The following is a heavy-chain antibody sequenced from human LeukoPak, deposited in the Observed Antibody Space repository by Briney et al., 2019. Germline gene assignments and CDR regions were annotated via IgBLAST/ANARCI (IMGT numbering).Heavy chain of an antibody. CDR3: ARDPLSVTGTNERYDYYGFDV. D-gene: IGHD6-19*01. CDR1: GFTFSSYS. CDR2: ISSSSSYI. Sequence: PGGSLRLSCAASGFTFSSYSMNWVRQAPGKGLEWVSSISSSSSYIYYADSVKGRFTISRDDSKNTLYLQMNSLRPEDTAVYYCARDPLSVTGTNERYDYYGFDVWGQGTTVTVSS. J-gene: IGHJ6*02. V-gene: IGHV3-21*04.